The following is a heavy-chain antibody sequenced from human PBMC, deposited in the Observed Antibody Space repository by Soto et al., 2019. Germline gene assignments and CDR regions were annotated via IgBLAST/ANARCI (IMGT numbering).Heavy chain of an antibody. CDR1: GFTFSSYS. J-gene: IGHJ6*02. D-gene: IGHD2-2*03. CDR3: ASMDIVVVPPYYGMDV. CDR2: ISSSSSYI. V-gene: IGHV3-21*01. Sequence: PSETLRLSCAASGFTFSSYSMNWVRQAPGKGLEWVSSISSSSSYIYYADSVKGRFTISRDNAKNSLYLQMNSLRAEDTAVYYCASMDIVVVPPYYGMDVWGQGTTVTVSS.